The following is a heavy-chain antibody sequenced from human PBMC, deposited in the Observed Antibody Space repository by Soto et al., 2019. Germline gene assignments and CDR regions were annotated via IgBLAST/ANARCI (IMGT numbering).Heavy chain of an antibody. CDR2: ISANNGNT. CDR3: ARDRSGYSSGWVDY. CDR1: GYTFTSYD. Sequence: GASVKVSCKASGYTFTSYDINWVRQATGQGLEWMGWISANNGNTNYAQKLQGRVTMTTDTSTSTAYMELRSLRSDDTAVYYCARDRSGYSSGWVDYWGQGTLVTVSS. J-gene: IGHJ4*02. V-gene: IGHV1-18*01. D-gene: IGHD6-19*01.